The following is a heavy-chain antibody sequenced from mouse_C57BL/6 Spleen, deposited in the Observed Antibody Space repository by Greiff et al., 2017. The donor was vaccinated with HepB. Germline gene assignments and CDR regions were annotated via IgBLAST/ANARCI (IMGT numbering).Heavy chain of an antibody. D-gene: IGHD2-4*01. J-gene: IGHJ4*01. V-gene: IGHV5-6*01. Sequence: EVQRVESGGDLVKPGGSLKLSCAASGFTFSSYGMSWVRQTPDKRLEWVATISSGGSYTYYPDSVKGRFTISRDNAKNTLYLQMSSLKSEDTAMYYCARLYDYDLYAMDYWGQGTSVTVSS. CDR3: ARLYDYDLYAMDY. CDR1: GFTFSSYG. CDR2: ISSGGSYT.